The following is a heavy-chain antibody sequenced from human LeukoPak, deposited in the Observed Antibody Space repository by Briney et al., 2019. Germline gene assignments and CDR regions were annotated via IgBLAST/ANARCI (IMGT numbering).Heavy chain of an antibody. CDR2: INPSGGST. V-gene: IGHV1-46*01. CDR3: ARDPYDSSGYSYGMDV. D-gene: IGHD3-22*01. CDR1: GYTFTGYY. J-gene: IGHJ6*02. Sequence: ASVKVSCKASGYTFTGYYIHWVRQAPGQGLEWMGCINPSGGSTSYAQKFQGRVTMTRDTSTSTVYMELSSLRSEDTAVYYCARDPYDSSGYSYGMDVWGQGATVTVSS.